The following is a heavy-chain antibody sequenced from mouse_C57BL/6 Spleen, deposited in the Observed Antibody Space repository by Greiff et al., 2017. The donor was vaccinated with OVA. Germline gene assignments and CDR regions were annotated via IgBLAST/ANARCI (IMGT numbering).Heavy chain of an antibody. CDR3: ARDGGYDYDYFDY. CDR2: ISDGGSYT. V-gene: IGHV5-4*01. Sequence: EVQRVESGGGLVKPGGSLKLSCAASGFTFSSYAMSWVRQTPEKRLAWVATISDGGSYTYYPDNVKGRFTISRDNAKNNLYLQMSHLKSEDTAMYYCARDGGYDYDYFDYWGQGTTLTVSS. D-gene: IGHD2-4*01. J-gene: IGHJ2*01. CDR1: GFTFSSYA.